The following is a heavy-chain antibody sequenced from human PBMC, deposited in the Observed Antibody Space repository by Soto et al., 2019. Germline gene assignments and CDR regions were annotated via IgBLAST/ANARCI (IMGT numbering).Heavy chain of an antibody. J-gene: IGHJ6*02. V-gene: IGHV1-69*14. D-gene: IGHD3-3*01. Sequence: QVQLVQSGAEVKKPGSSVKVSCKASAGTFSSYAISWVRQAPGQGLESMGGIVPMFGRANYAQKFQGRVTITADTSTSTAYMELSNLRSEDTAVYYCARGPFLEWSLAFHFYGMDVWGQGTTVIVSS. CDR2: IVPMFGRA. CDR1: AGTFSSYA. CDR3: ARGPFLEWSLAFHFYGMDV.